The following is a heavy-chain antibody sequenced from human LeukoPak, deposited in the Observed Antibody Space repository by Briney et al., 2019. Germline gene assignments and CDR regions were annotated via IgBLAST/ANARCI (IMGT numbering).Heavy chain of an antibody. CDR2: IIPIFGTA. CDR1: GGSFSSYA. CDR3: ARAPRARGHFDY. D-gene: IGHD3-10*01. Sequence: ASVKVSCKVSGGSFSSYAISWVRQAPGPGLEWMGGIIPIFGTANYAQQFHGRVTITADETTSTAYKELSSLRSEDTAVYYCARAPRARGHFDYWGQGTLVTVSS. J-gene: IGHJ4*02. V-gene: IGHV1-69*13.